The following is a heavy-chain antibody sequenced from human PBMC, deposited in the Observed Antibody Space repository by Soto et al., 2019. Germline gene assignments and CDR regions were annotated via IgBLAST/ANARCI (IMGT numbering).Heavy chain of an antibody. CDR3: ARGVGSSPPRY. V-gene: IGHV4-59*01. J-gene: IGHJ4*02. CDR2: IYDSGSP. D-gene: IGHD1-26*01. Sequence: SETLSLTCTISGGSISIYYWSWIRQPPGQALEWIGYIYDSGSPYYNPSLRSRVIISADTSKNQISLKLTSATAADTAVYYCARGVGSSPPRYWGRGTLVTVS. CDR1: GGSISIYY.